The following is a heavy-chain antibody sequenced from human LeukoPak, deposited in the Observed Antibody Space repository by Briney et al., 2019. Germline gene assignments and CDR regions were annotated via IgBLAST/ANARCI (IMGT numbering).Heavy chain of an antibody. CDR3: TRDQMNY. Sequence: GGSLRLSCAASGFTFSAYWMSWVRQAPGKGLEWVANIKQDGRSKDYVDSVEGRFTISRDNAKNSLYLQMNNLRAEDTAMYYCTRDQMNYWGQGTLVTVSS. V-gene: IGHV3-7*03. D-gene: IGHD5-24*01. J-gene: IGHJ4*02. CDR2: IKQDGRSK. CDR1: GFTFSAYW.